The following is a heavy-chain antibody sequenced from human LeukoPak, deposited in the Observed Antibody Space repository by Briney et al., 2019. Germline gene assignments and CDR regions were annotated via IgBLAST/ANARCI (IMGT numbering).Heavy chain of an antibody. CDR2: INPNSGGT. CDR3: ARDPITMVRGVLYGYFDY. J-gene: IGHJ4*02. CDR1: GYTFTGYY. D-gene: IGHD3-10*01. Sequence: GASVKVSCKASGYTFTGYYMHWVRQAPGQGLEWMGWINPNSGGTNYAQKFQGRVTMTRDTSISTAYMELSRLRSDDTAVYYCARDPITMVRGVLYGYFDYWGQGTLVAVSS. V-gene: IGHV1-2*02.